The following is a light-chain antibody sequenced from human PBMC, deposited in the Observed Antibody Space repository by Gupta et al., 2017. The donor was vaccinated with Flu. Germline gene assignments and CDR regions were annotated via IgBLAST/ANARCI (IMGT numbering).Light chain of an antibody. CDR1: QTINYW. V-gene: IGKV1-5*03. CDR3: QQYNSYSQA. CDR2: RAS. Sequence: DIQMTQSPSTLSASVGDRVTITCRASQTINYWLAWYKQKPGKAPKLLVYRASVLEDGVPSRFSGSGSGTDFTLTISSLQPDDFATYYCQQYNSYSQAFGQGTKVDIK. J-gene: IGKJ1*01.